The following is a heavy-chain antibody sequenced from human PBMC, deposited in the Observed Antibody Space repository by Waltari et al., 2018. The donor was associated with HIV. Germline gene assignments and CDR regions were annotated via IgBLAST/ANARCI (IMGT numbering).Heavy chain of an antibody. CDR2: ISGSGSQT. J-gene: IGHJ4*02. CDR1: GVTFRSHA. CDR3: AKDFDTSGLPYVVIDS. Sequence: EVKLVQSGGGLVQAGGSLRLSCAASGVTFRSHAMSLVRRAPGKGLQWVSTISGSGSQTYYAESAKGRFAISRDNSEDTLILQMTRLRVEDTALYFCAKDFDTSGLPYVVIDSWGQGTLVTVSS. D-gene: IGHD3-22*01. V-gene: IGHV3-23*04.